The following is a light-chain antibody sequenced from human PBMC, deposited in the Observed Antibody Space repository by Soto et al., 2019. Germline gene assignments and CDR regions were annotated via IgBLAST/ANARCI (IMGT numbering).Light chain of an antibody. CDR3: SSYTSSTTLYV. Sequence: QPALTQPASVSGSPGQSITISCTGTSSDVGGYNWVSWYQQLPSKAPKLIIYDVSNRPSGVSNRFSASKSANAASLTISGLQTEDEADYYCSSYTSSTTLYVFGTGTKVTV. CDR2: DVS. CDR1: SSDVGGYNW. V-gene: IGLV2-14*03. J-gene: IGLJ1*01.